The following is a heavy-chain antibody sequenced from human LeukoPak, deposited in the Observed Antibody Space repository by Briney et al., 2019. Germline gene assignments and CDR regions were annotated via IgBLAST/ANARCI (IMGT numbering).Heavy chain of an antibody. D-gene: IGHD1-14*01. J-gene: IGHJ4*02. CDR3: ARQTTRYFDY. V-gene: IGHV4-39*01. CDR1: GGSISSSSYY. CDR2: IYYSGST. Sequence: SETLSLTCTVSGGSISSSSYYWGWIRQPPWKGLEWIGSIYYSGSTYYNPTLKSRVTISVDTSKNQFSLKLSSVTAADTAVYYCARQTTRYFDYWGQGTLVTVSS.